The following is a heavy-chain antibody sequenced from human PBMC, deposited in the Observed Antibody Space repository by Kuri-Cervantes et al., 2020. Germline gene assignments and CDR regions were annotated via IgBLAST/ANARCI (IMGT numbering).Heavy chain of an antibody. V-gene: IGHV3-9*01. J-gene: IGHJ4*02. Sequence: SLKISCAASGFTLHNYAMHWVRQAPGKGLEWVSGISWNTINIIYADSVKGRFTISRDNAKNSLYLQMNSLTTEDTAFYYCAKGIGQYSSSFPDYWGQGTLVTVSS. CDR1: GFTLHNYA. CDR3: AKGIGQYSSSFPDY. CDR2: ISWNTINI. D-gene: IGHD6-6*01.